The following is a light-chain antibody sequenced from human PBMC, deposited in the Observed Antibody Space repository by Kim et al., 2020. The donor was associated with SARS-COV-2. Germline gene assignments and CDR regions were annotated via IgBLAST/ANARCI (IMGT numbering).Light chain of an antibody. V-gene: IGLV2-14*03. Sequence: GQSITISCTGTSSDVGGYNYVSWYQQNPGKAPKLKIYDVSKRPSGVSNRFSGSKSGNTASLTISGLQAEDEADYYCSSYTSSNTVVFGGGTKLTVL. J-gene: IGLJ2*01. CDR3: SSYTSSNTVV. CDR2: DVS. CDR1: SSDVGGYNY.